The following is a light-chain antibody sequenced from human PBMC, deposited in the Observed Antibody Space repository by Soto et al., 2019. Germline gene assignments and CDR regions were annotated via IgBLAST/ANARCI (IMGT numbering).Light chain of an antibody. Sequence: EIVMTQSPATLSLSPGERATLSCRASQSIASNVAWYRQKPGQAPRLPIYGASTRATGIPASFSGDGSGTEFTLTIDSLQSEDFVVYYCLQYDGWPLTFGQGTRLEIK. CDR3: LQYDGWPLT. CDR2: GAS. CDR1: QSIASN. V-gene: IGKV3-15*01. J-gene: IGKJ5*01.